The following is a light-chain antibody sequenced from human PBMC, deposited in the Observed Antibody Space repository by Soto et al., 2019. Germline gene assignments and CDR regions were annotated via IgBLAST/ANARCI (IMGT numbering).Light chain of an antibody. V-gene: IGKV3-11*01. CDR1: QSVSSY. CDR2: DAS. Sequence: EIVLTQSPATLSLSPGERATLSCRASQSVSSYLAWYQQKPGQAPRLLIYDASNRATGIPARFSGSGSGTDFALTISSLEPEDFAVDYCQQRSNWTPGYTFGQGTKLEIK. J-gene: IGKJ2*01. CDR3: QQRSNWTPGYT.